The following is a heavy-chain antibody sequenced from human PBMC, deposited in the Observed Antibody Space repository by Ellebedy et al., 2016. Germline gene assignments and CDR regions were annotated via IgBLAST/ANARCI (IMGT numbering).Heavy chain of an antibody. Sequence: ASVKVSXXASGYTFTGYYMHWVRQAPGQGLEWMGWINPNSGGTNNAQKFQGWVTMTRDTSISTAYMELSRLRSDDTAVYYCARNSYGSGSDIDYWGQGTLVTVSS. V-gene: IGHV1-2*04. J-gene: IGHJ4*02. CDR3: ARNSYGSGSDIDY. CDR2: INPNSGGT. D-gene: IGHD3-10*01. CDR1: GYTFTGYY.